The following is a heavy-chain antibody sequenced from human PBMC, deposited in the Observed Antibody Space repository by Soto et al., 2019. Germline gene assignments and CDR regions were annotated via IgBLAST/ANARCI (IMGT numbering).Heavy chain of an antibody. D-gene: IGHD1-26*01. Sequence: QVQLVQSGAEVKKPGSSVKVSCKASGGTFSSYAISWVRQAPGQGLEWMGGIIPIFGTANYAQKFQGRVTITADESTSTADMELSSLRSEDTAVYYCARVVGLGSYYWYFDLWGRGTLVTVSS. CDR1: GGTFSSYA. CDR2: IIPIFGTA. J-gene: IGHJ2*01. CDR3: ARVVGLGSYYWYFDL. V-gene: IGHV1-69*12.